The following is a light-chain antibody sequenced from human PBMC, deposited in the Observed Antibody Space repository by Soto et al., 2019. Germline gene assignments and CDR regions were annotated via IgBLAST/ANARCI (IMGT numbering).Light chain of an antibody. CDR1: QGIGNN. CDR2: TAS. Sequence: DIQMTQSPSSLSASVGDRVTITCRASQGIGNNLAWYQQKPGKVPKVLIYTASTLHSGVPSRFSDRGSGTDFTLTINSLQPEDVATYFCQKYDSVPWSFGQGTRVEI. CDR3: QKYDSVPWS. V-gene: IGKV1-27*01. J-gene: IGKJ1*01.